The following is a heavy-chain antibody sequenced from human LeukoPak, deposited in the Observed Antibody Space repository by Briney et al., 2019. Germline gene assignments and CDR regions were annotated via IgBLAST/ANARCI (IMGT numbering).Heavy chain of an antibody. CDR3: ARDGYSGYVQRGVYYYYGMDV. D-gene: IGHD5-12*01. V-gene: IGHV4-59*01. CDR2: IYYSGST. J-gene: IGHJ6*02. CDR1: GGSISSYY. Sequence: SETLSLTCTVSGGSISSYYWSWIRQPPGKGLEWIGYIYYSGSTNYNPSLKSRVTISVDTSKNQFSLKLSSVTAADTAVYYCARDGYSGYVQRGVYYYYGMDVWGQGTTVTVSS.